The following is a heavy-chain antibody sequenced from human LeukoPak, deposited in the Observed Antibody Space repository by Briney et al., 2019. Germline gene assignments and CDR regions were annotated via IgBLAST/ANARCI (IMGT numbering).Heavy chain of an antibody. Sequence: AGGSLRLSCAASGFTFSSYGMHWVRQAPGKGLEWVAVISYDGSNKYYADSVKGRFTISRDNAKNSLYLQMNSLRDEDTAVYYCARGGRVQIPIFPHDYWGQGTLVTVSS. CDR3: ARGGRVQIPIFPHDY. J-gene: IGHJ4*02. D-gene: IGHD1-1*01. CDR2: ISYDGSNK. CDR1: GFTFSSYG. V-gene: IGHV3-33*05.